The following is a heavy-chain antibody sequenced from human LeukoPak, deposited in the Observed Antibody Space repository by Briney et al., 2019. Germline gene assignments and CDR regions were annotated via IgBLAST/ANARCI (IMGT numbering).Heavy chain of an antibody. CDR3: ARQIQDYYGSGSYYNYYYYYYMDV. D-gene: IGHD3-10*01. Sequence: SETLSLTCTVSGGSISSYYWSWIRQPPGKGLEWIGEINHSGSTNYNPSLRSRVTISVDTSKNQFSLKLSSVTAADTAVYYCARQIQDYYGSGSYYNYYYYYYMDVWGKGTTVTISS. CDR1: GGSISSYY. V-gene: IGHV4-34*01. CDR2: INHSGST. J-gene: IGHJ6*03.